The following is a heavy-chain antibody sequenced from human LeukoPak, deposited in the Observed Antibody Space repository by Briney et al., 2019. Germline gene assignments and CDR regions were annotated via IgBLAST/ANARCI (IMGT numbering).Heavy chain of an antibody. D-gene: IGHD3-3*01. Sequence: GRSLRLSCAASGFTFSSYAMHWVRQAPGKGLKWVAVISYDGSNKYYADSVKGRFTISRDNSKNTLYLQMNSLRAEDTAVYYCARALTPRYYDFWSGYYTVDDAFDIWGQGTMVTASS. CDR3: ARALTPRYYDFWSGYYTVDDAFDI. J-gene: IGHJ3*02. CDR2: ISYDGSNK. V-gene: IGHV3-30-3*01. CDR1: GFTFSSYA.